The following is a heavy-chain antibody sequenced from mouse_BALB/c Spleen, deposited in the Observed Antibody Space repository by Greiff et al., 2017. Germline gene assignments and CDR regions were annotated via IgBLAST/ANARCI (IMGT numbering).Heavy chain of an antibody. CDR3: TNYYYGYILAY. J-gene: IGHJ3*01. D-gene: IGHD1-2*01. CDR1: GYTFTSYW. V-gene: IGHV1-5*01. CDR2: IYPGNSDT. Sequence: EVQLQQSGTVLARPGASVKMSCKASGYTFTSYWMHWVKQRPGQGLEWIGAIYPGNSDTSYNQKFKGKAKLTAVTSTSTAYMELSSLTNEDSAVYYCTNYYYGYILAYWGQGTLVTVSA.